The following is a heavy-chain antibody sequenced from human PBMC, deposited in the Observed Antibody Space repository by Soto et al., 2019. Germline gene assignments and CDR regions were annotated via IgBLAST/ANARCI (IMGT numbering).Heavy chain of an antibody. D-gene: IGHD5-12*01. V-gene: IGHV3-30-3*02. CDR3: ANDIDGFRKKFLDY. Sequence: PGGSLRLSCAAYGFTFSNLSMHWVRQAPGKGLEWVAFISYDGSTKYNADSVQGRFTISRDNSKSTVYLQLDSLRPDDRAVYYCANDIDGFRKKFLDYWGQGTLVTVSS. J-gene: IGHJ4*02. CDR2: ISYDGSTK. CDR1: GFTFSNLS.